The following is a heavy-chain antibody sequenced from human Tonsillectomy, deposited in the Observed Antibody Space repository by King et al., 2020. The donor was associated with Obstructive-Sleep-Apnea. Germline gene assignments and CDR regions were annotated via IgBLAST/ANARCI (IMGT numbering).Heavy chain of an antibody. V-gene: IGHV3-9*01. Sequence: VQLVESGGGLVQPGRSLRLSCAASGFTFDDYAMHWVRQAPGKGLEWVSGISWNSGSIGYADSVKGRFTISRDNAKNSLYLQMNSLRAEDTALYYCGKDRGGSGSYYKGSIDHWGQGTLVTVSS. J-gene: IGHJ4*02. D-gene: IGHD3-10*01. CDR3: GKDRGGSGSYYKGSIDH. CDR1: GFTFDDYA. CDR2: ISWNSGSI.